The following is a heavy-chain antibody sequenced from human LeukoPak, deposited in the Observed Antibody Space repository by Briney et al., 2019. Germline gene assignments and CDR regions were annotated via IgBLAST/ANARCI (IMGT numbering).Heavy chain of an antibody. Sequence: SSETLSLTCAVYGGSFSGYYWSWIRQPPGKGLEWIGYIYYSGSTYYNPSLKSRVTISVDTSKNQFSLKLSSVTAADTAVYYCARVDYDSSGPRFDYWGQGTLVTVSS. CDR1: GGSFSGYY. CDR3: ARVDYDSSGPRFDY. V-gene: IGHV4-30-4*01. J-gene: IGHJ4*02. D-gene: IGHD3-22*01. CDR2: IYYSGST.